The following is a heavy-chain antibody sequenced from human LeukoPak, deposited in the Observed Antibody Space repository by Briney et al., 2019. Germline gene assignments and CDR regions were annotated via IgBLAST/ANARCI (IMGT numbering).Heavy chain of an antibody. CDR2: TYNSGRT. CDR3: ARRRRIGAAGGDGMDV. Sequence: PSETLSLTCTVSGGSTSNYYWTWIRQPPGQGLEWIGYTYNSGRTNYNPSLKSRVTISADTSKNQFSLKLDSVTAADTANYYCARRRRIGAAGGDGMDVWGQGTTVTVSS. J-gene: IGHJ6*02. V-gene: IGHV4-4*09. CDR1: GGSTSNYY. D-gene: IGHD6-13*01.